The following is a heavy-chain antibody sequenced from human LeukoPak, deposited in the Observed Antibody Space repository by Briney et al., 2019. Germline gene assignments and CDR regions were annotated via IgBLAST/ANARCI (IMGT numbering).Heavy chain of an antibody. J-gene: IGHJ4*02. Sequence: SETLCLTCTVSGGSISSYYWSWTRQPPGKVLEWIGYIYYSGSTNYNPSLKSRVTISVDTSKNQFSLKLSSVTAADTAVYYCARNPGYSSSWELDYWGQGTLVTVSS. V-gene: IGHV4-59*12. CDR1: GGSISSYY. CDR2: IYYSGST. CDR3: ARNPGYSSSWELDY. D-gene: IGHD6-13*01.